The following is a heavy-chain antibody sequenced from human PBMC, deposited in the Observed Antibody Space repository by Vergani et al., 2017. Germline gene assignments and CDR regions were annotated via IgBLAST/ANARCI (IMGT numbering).Heavy chain of an antibody. D-gene: IGHD3-16*02. CDR2: ISAYNGNT. Sequence: QAQLVQSGAEVKKPGASVKVSCKASGYTFTSYGISWVRQAPGQGLEWMGWISAYNGNTNYAQQLQGRVTMTTDTSTSTAYMELRSLRSDDPAVYYCARDRKYDYVWGSYRRRGFDYWGQGTLVTVSS. V-gene: IGHV1-18*01. CDR1: GYTFTSYG. J-gene: IGHJ4*02. CDR3: ARDRKYDYVWGSYRRRGFDY.